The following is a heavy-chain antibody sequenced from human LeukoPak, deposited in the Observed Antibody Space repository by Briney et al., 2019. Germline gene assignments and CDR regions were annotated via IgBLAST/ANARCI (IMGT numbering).Heavy chain of an antibody. CDR2: INHSGST. D-gene: IGHD2-15*01. V-gene: IGHV4-34*01. CDR1: GGSFSGYY. CDR3: ARGHVEDTVDP. J-gene: IGHJ5*02. Sequence: PSGTLSLTCAVYGGSFSGYYWSWIRQPPGKGLEWIGEINHSGSTNYNPSLKSRVTISVDTSKNQFSLKLSSVTAADTAVYYCARGHVEDTVDPWGQGTLVTVSS.